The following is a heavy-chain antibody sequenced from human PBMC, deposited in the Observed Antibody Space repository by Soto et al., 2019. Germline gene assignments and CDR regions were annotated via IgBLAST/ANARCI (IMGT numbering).Heavy chain of an antibody. V-gene: IGHV1-8*01. CDR3: ARVGLSCTNGVCFYNWFDP. CDR2: MNPNSGNT. D-gene: IGHD2-8*01. J-gene: IGHJ5*02. Sequence: GASVKVPCKGSGYTFTSYDINWVRQATGQRLEWMGWMNPNSGNTGYAQKFQGRVTMTRNTSISTAYMELSSLRSEDTAVYYCARVGLSCTNGVCFYNWFDPWGQGTLVTVSS. CDR1: GYTFTSYD.